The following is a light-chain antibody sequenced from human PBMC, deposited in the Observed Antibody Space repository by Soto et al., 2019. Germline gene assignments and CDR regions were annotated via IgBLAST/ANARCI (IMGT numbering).Light chain of an antibody. V-gene: IGLV2-18*02. CDR2: EVT. CDR1: SSDR. Sequence: QSVLTQPPSVSGSPGQSVTISCTGTSSDRVSWYQQPPGTAPKLIISEVTNRPSGVPDRFSGSKSGNTASLTISGLQAEDEADYYCSSFTSSGTWVFGGGTKVTVL. J-gene: IGLJ3*02. CDR3: SSFTSSGTWV.